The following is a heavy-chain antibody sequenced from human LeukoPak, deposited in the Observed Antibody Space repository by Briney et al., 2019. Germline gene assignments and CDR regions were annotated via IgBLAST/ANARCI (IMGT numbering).Heavy chain of an antibody. CDR3: AKLWFGELGAVYFDY. V-gene: IGHV3-23*01. J-gene: IGHJ4*02. CDR1: GFRFSNYA. Sequence: GSLRLSCAASGFRFSNYAMSWVRQAPGKGLEWVSGIGGSGSSTYYADSVKGRFTISRDNSKNTLYLQMNSLRAEDTAVYYCAKLWFGELGAVYFDYWGQGTLVTVSS. D-gene: IGHD3-10*01. CDR2: IGGSGSST.